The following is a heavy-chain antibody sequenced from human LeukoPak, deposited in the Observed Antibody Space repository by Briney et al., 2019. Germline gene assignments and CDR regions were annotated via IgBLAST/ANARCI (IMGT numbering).Heavy chain of an antibody. CDR3: ARAQVVPAAIIDYYYMDV. Sequence: ASVKVSCKASGYTFTSYGISWVRQAPGQGLEWMGWISAYNGNTNYAQKFQGRVAMTRDTSISTAYMELSRLRSDDTAVYYCARAQVVPAAIIDYYYMDVWGKGTTVTVSS. CDR2: ISAYNGNT. J-gene: IGHJ6*03. V-gene: IGHV1-18*01. D-gene: IGHD2-2*01. CDR1: GYTFTSYG.